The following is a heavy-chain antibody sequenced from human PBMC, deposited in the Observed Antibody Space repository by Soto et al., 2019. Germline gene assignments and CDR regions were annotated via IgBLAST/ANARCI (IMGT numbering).Heavy chain of an antibody. D-gene: IGHD2-15*01. CDR1: GFKVTDYY. V-gene: IGHV3-11*01. J-gene: IGHJ6*03. CDR3: ARGEAALMYYDMAV. CDR2: ISRSGNTI. Sequence: QAQLVESGGGLVKPGGSLTLSCAVSGFKVTDYYMSWIRQAPGKGLDWVAMISRSGNTIHYADSVNGRFTISKDNAKDPRQLPMTTRSPEGSGLYSWARGEAALMYYDMAVWGKGNGVIFPS.